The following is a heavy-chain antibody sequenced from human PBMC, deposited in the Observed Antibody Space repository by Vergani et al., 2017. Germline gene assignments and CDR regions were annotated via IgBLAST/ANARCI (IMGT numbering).Heavy chain of an antibody. CDR2: ISSSSSYI. CDR1: GFTFSSYS. V-gene: IGHV3-21*04. CDR3: AKIPASGGSDF. D-gene: IGHD3-16*01. J-gene: IGHJ4*02. Sequence: EVQLVESGGGLVQPGGSLRLSCAASGFTFSSYSMNWVRQAPGKGLEWVSSISSSSSYIYYADSVKGRFTNSRDNSKNTLYLQMNSLRAEDTALYYCAKIPASGGSDFWGQGTLVTVSS.